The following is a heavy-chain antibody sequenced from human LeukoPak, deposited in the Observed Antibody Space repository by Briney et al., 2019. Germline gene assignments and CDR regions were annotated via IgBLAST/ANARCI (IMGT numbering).Heavy chain of an antibody. CDR2: VSDKGDAT. CDR1: GFTFSNYA. D-gene: IGHD3-10*01. Sequence: GGSLRLSCAASGFTFSNYAMSWVRRAPGKGLEWFSTVSDKGDATALADSVKGRFTISRDNAKNTLSLLMNILRAEDTAVYYCARVGPLATRSAGHYYFDLWGRGTLVTVSS. V-gene: IGHV3-23*01. CDR3: ARVGPLATRSAGHYYFDL. J-gene: IGHJ2*01.